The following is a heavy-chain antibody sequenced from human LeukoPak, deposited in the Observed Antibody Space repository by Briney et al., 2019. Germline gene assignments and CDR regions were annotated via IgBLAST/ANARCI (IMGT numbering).Heavy chain of an antibody. CDR2: INGGNDDT. Sequence: GASVKVSCKASGYTFSNYAMHWVRQAPGQRLEWMGWINGGNDDTDYSQKFQGRVTITRDTSASTVYMELSSLTSEDTAVYYCARGSGWYYFDYWGQGTLVTVSS. CDR3: ARGSGWYYFDY. V-gene: IGHV1-3*01. J-gene: IGHJ4*02. CDR1: GYTFSNYA. D-gene: IGHD6-19*01.